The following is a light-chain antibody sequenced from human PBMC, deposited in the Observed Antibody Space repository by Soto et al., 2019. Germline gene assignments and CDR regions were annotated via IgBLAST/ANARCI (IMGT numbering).Light chain of an antibody. V-gene: IGKV3-11*01. Sequence: EIVLTQSPATLSLSPGERATLSCRASQSVSTSLFWYQQKPGQAPRLLIFDASNRAAGIPARFSGRGSGTDFTLTISSLEPADVAVYYCQQRSNWRTFGQGTKVEI. J-gene: IGKJ1*01. CDR1: QSVSTS. CDR3: QQRSNWRT. CDR2: DAS.